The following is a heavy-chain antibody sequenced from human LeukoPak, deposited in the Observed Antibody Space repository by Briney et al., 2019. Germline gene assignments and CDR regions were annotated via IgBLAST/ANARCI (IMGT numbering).Heavy chain of an antibody. V-gene: IGHV3-74*01. CDR3: ARRYYYDSSGYNYFDY. J-gene: IGHJ4*02. CDR1: GFTFSSYW. D-gene: IGHD3-22*01. Sequence: GGSLRLSCAASGFTFSSYWMHWVRQAPGKGLVWVSRINSDGSSTSYADSVKGRFTISRDNAKNTLYLQMNSLRAEDTAVYYCARRYYYDSSGYNYFDYWGQGTLVTVSS. CDR2: INSDGSST.